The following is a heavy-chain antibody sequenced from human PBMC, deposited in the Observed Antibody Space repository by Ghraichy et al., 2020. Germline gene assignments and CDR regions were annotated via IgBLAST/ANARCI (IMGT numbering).Heavy chain of an antibody. D-gene: IGHD3-22*01. CDR1: GGSISSGGYS. V-gene: IGHV4-30-2*01. CDR2: IYHSGST. CDR3: ARVGEYYDSSGSTRDDAFDI. J-gene: IGHJ3*02. Sequence: SETLSLTCAVSGGSISSGGYSWSWIRQPPGKGLEWIGYIYHSGSTYYNPSLKSRVTISVDRSKNQFSLKLSSVTAADTAVYYCARVGEYYDSSGSTRDDAFDIWGQGTMVTVSS.